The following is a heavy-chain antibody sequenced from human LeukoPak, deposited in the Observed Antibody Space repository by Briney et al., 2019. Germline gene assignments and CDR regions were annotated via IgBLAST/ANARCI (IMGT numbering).Heavy chain of an antibody. CDR3: ATQGYYDILTGYPYYYYYGMDV. V-gene: IGHV1-2*02. D-gene: IGHD3-9*01. CDR2: INPNSGGT. J-gene: IGHJ6*02. CDR1: GYTFTGYY. Sequence: GASVKVSCKASGYTFTGYYMHWVRQAPGQGLEWMGWINPNSGGTNYAQKFQGRVTMTRDTSISTACMELSRLRSDDTAVYYCATQGYYDILTGYPYYYYYGMDVWGQGTTVTVSS.